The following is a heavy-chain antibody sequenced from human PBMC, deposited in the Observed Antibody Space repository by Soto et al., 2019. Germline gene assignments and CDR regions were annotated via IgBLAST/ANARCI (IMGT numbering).Heavy chain of an antibody. V-gene: IGHV1-69*06. J-gene: IGHJ4*02. Sequence: AASVKVSCKASGGTFSSYAISWVRQAPGQGLEWMGGIIPIFGTANYAQKFQGRVTITADKSTSTAYMELSSLRSEDTAVYYCASRAILWFGELLSASWYFDYWGQGTLVTVSS. CDR2: IIPIFGTA. CDR3: ASRAILWFGELLSASWYFDY. D-gene: IGHD3-10*01. CDR1: GGTFSSYA.